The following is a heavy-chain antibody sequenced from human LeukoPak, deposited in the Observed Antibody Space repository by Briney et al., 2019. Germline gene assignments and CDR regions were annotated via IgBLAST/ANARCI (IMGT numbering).Heavy chain of an antibody. CDR2: INSDGSST. V-gene: IGHV3-74*01. Sequence: QPGGSLRLSCAASGFPFSDYWMHWVRQAPGKGLVWVSRINSDGSSTTYADSVKGRFTISRDNAKNTLYLQMNSLRAEDTAVYYCARVYSGTYYWDLDFWGQGSLVSVSS. J-gene: IGHJ4*02. D-gene: IGHD1-26*01. CDR1: GFPFSDYW. CDR3: ARVYSGTYYWDLDF.